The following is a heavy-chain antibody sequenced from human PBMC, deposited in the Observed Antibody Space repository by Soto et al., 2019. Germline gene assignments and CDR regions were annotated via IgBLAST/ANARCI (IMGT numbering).Heavy chain of an antibody. CDR3: ARDTVATDAFDI. J-gene: IGHJ3*02. D-gene: IGHD6-19*01. V-gene: IGHV4-61*01. CDR2: IYYSGST. CDR1: GGSVSSGSYY. Sequence: QVQLQESGPGLVKPSETLSLTCTVSGGSVSSGSYYWSWIRQSPGKGLEWIGYIYYSGSTHYNPSLKSRVTISVDTSKNQFSLKLSTVTAADPAVYYCARDTVATDAFDIWGQGTMVTVSS.